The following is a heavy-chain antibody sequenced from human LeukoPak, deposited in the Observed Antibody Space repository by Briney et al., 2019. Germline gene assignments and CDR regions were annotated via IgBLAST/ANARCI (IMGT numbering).Heavy chain of an antibody. CDR3: VMGPYFDY. V-gene: IGHV4-34*01. J-gene: IGHJ4*02. Sequence: SETLSLTCAVYGGSFSGFYWNWIRQPPGKGLEWIGEINHSGSTTYNPSLKSRVTVSVETSKNQFSLKLSSVTAADKAVYYCVMGPYFDYWGQGTLVTVSS. CDR1: GGSFSGFY. CDR2: INHSGST.